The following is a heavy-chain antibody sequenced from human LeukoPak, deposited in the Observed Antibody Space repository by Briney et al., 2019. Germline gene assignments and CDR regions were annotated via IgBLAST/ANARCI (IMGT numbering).Heavy chain of an antibody. CDR3: ARQHDSYHPYCVDV. CDR1: GYSISSGYY. Sequence: SETLSLTCAVSGYSISSGYYWIWIRQPPGKGLEWIRRLYHSDSIYYNPSLESRVTMSVDTSKNKFSLKLRFVTAADTPVFYCARQHDSYHPYCVDVWGKGTTVTVSS. V-gene: IGHV4-38-2*01. J-gene: IGHJ6*04. D-gene: IGHD3-3*01. CDR2: LYHSDSI.